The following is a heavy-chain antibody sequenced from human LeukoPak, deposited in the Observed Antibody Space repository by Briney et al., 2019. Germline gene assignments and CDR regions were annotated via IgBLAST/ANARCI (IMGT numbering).Heavy chain of an antibody. Sequence: GRSLRLSCAASGFTFSSYGVHWVRQAPGKGLEWVAFISYDGSNTYYADSVKGRFTISRDTSKNTLYLQMNSLRAEDTAVYSCAKDHDYGDYAVDYWGQGTLVTVSS. J-gene: IGHJ4*02. CDR2: ISYDGSNT. V-gene: IGHV3-30*18. D-gene: IGHD4-17*01. CDR3: AKDHDYGDYAVDY. CDR1: GFTFSSYG.